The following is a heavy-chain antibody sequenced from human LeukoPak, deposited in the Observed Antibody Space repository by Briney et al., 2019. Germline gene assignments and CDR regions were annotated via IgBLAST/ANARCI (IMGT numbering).Heavy chain of an antibody. D-gene: IGHD2-2*01. J-gene: IGHJ5*01. Sequence: GASVKVSCKASGYTFTGYYIHWVRQAPGQGLEWMGWINPDRGGTTYAQKFQGRVTMTRDTSITTAYMELSRLTSDDTAVYYCARGSEYGWYDSWGQGTLVTVSS. CDR2: INPDRGGT. CDR3: ARGSEYGWYDS. V-gene: IGHV1-2*02. CDR1: GYTFTGYY.